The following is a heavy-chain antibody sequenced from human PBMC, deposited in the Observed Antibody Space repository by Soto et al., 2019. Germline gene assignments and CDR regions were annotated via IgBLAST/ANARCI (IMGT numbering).Heavy chain of an antibody. V-gene: IGHV1-18*01. CDR1: GYTFTNYI. CDR3: ARAPGSYFYYFDS. Sequence: QVQLVQSGPEVKKPGASVKVSCKASGYTFTNYIISWVRQAPGQGLEWMGRISDYNGNADYSQKLQGRVTMTTDTSTNTVYMELRSLTSDDTAVYFCARAPGSYFYYFDSWGQGTQVTASS. J-gene: IGHJ4*02. CDR2: ISDYNGNA. D-gene: IGHD3-10*01.